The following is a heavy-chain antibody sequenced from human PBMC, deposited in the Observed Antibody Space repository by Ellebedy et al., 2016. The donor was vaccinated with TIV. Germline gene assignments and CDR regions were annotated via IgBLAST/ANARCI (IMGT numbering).Heavy chain of an antibody. D-gene: IGHD4-17*01. Sequence: SETLSLXXAVYGGSFSGYYWSWIRQPPGKGLEWIGEINHSGSTNYNPSLKSRVTISVDTSKNQFSLKLSSVTAADTAVYYCARGLYGDYYFDYWGQGTLVTVSS. V-gene: IGHV4-34*01. CDR2: INHSGST. CDR3: ARGLYGDYYFDY. J-gene: IGHJ4*02. CDR1: GGSFSGYY.